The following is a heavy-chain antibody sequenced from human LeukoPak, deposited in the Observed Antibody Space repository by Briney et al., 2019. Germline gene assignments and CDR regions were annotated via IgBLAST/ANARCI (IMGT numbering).Heavy chain of an antibody. V-gene: IGHV3-21*01. CDR3: ASPGGYPVSFDY. J-gene: IGHJ4*02. D-gene: IGHD6-13*01. CDR1: GFTFSSYS. CDR2: ISSSSSYI. Sequence: GGSLRLSCAASGFTFSSYSMNWVRQAPGKGLEWVSSISSSSSYIYYADSVKGRFTISRDNAKNSLYLQMNSLRAEDTAVYYCASPGGYPVSFDYWGQGTLVTVSS.